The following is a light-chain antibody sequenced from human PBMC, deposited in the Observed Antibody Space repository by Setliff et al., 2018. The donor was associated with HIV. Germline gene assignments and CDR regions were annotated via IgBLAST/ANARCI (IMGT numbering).Light chain of an antibody. Sequence: TVVTQEPSFSVSPGGTVTLTCGLTSGSVSTNHFPNWFQQTPGQAPRTLIYSTNRRSSGVPDRFSGSILGNKAALTITGAQTDDESHYYCVLYMGSGLWVFGGGTQLTVL. CDR3: VLYMGSGLWV. J-gene: IGLJ3*02. CDR1: SGSVSTNHF. V-gene: IGLV8-61*01. CDR2: STN.